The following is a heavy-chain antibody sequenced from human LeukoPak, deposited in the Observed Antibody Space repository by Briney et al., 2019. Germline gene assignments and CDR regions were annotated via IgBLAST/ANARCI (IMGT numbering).Heavy chain of an antibody. J-gene: IGHJ6*03. V-gene: IGHV1-18*01. D-gene: IGHD6-6*01. CDR2: ISAYNGNT. CDR1: GYTFTSLG. Sequence: ASVKVSCKASGYTFTSLGISWVRQAPGQGLEWMGWISAYNGNTNYAQKLQGRVTMTTDTSTSTAYMELRSLRSDDTAVYYCARDKYSSSWYYYYMDVWGKGTTVTVSS. CDR3: ARDKYSSSWYYYYMDV.